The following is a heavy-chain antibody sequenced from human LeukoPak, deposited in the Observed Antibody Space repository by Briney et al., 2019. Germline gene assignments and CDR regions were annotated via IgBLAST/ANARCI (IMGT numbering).Heavy chain of an antibody. D-gene: IGHD2-8*02. CDR1: GFTCSSYS. J-gene: IGHJ3*02. CDR3: ARALGGVSAFDI. Sequence: PGGSLRLSCAASGFTCSSYSMNWVRQAPGKGLEWVSSISSSSSYIYYADSVKGRFTISRDNAKNSLYLQMNSLRAEDTAVYYCARALGGVSAFDIWGQGTMVTVSS. V-gene: IGHV3-21*01. CDR2: ISSSSSYI.